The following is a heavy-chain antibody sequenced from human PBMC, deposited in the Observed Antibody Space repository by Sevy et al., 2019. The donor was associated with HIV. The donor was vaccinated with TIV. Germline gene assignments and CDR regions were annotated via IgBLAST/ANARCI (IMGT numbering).Heavy chain of an antibody. J-gene: IGHJ4*02. CDR3: AKVRYSSGWYLDY. D-gene: IGHD6-19*01. Sequence: GGSLRLSCAASGFTFSSYAMSWVRQAPGKGLEWVSAISGSGGSPYYADSVKGRFTISRDNSKNTLYLQMNSLRAEDTAVYYGAKVRYSSGWYLDYWGQGTLVTVSS. CDR1: GFTFSSYA. CDR2: ISGSGGSP. V-gene: IGHV3-23*01.